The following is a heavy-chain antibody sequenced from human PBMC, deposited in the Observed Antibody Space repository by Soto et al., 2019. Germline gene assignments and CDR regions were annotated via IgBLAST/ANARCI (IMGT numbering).Heavy chain of an antibody. Sequence: SETLSLTCTVSGGSISSYYWSWIRQPPGKGLEWIGYIYYSGSTNYNPSLKSRVTISVDTSKNQFYLKLSSVTAADTAVYYCARTYCDFWSGLQGWQHGMDVWGQGTTVTVSS. V-gene: IGHV4-59*01. CDR3: ARTYCDFWSGLQGWQHGMDV. CDR2: IYYSGST. J-gene: IGHJ6*02. CDR1: GGSISSYY. D-gene: IGHD3-3*01.